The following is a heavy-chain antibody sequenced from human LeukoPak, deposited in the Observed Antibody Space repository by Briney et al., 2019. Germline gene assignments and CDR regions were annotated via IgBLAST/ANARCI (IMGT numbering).Heavy chain of an antibody. D-gene: IGHD6-13*01. CDR2: ISWNSGSI. CDR1: GFTFDDYA. Sequence: GGSLRLSCAASGFTFDDYAMHWVRPAPGKGLEWVSGISWNSGSIDYADSVKGRFTISRDNAKNSLYLQMNSLRAEDTALYYCAKDQPPKQLIHFFDYWGQGTLVTVSS. CDR3: AKDQPPKQLIHFFDY. V-gene: IGHV3-9*01. J-gene: IGHJ4*02.